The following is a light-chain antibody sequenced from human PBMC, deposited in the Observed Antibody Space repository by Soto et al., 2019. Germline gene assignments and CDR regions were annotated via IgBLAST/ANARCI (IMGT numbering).Light chain of an antibody. CDR2: GAY. Sequence: EIVLTQSPGTLSLSPGEGATLSCRASQSVSSSYLAWYQQKPGQAPRLLIYGAYSRATGIPDRFSGGGSGTDFTLTISRLEPEDCAVYYCQQYDTSPWPFGQGTKVEIK. J-gene: IGKJ1*01. V-gene: IGKV3-20*01. CDR3: QQYDTSPWP. CDR1: QSVSSSY.